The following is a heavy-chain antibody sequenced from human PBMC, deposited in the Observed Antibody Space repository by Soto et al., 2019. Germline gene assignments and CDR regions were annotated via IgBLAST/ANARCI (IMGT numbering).Heavy chain of an antibody. Sequence: GGSLRLSCAASGFTFSSYVMHWVRQAPGKGLEWVALISYDGSNKYYADSVKGRFTISRDNSKNTLYLQMNSLRTEDTAVYYCAKESTPWISSGSPFDYWGQGTLVTVSS. D-gene: IGHD3-22*01. J-gene: IGHJ4*02. CDR2: ISYDGSNK. CDR3: AKESTPWISSGSPFDY. V-gene: IGHV3-30*18. CDR1: GFTFSSYV.